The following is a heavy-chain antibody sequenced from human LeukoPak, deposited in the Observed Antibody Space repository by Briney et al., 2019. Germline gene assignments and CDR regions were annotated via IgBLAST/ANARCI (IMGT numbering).Heavy chain of an antibody. D-gene: IGHD1-1*01. CDR3: ARVRGQLWPPDY. Sequence: SETLSHTCTVSGGSIRSFYWSWIRQPPGKGLEWLGYFYYGGTPHYNPSLKSRLTISVDTSKNQCSLKLTSVTAADTAVYFCARVRGQLWPPDYWGQGALVTVSS. J-gene: IGHJ4*02. CDR2: FYYGGTP. V-gene: IGHV4-59*12. CDR1: GGSIRSFY.